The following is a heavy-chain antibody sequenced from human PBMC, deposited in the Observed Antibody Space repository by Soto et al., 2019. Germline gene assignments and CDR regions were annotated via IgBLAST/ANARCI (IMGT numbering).Heavy chain of an antibody. J-gene: IGHJ6*04. CDR2: IYYTGST. CDR3: VRHSDV. CDR1: GGSIGTYY. V-gene: IGHV4-59*08. Sequence: PSETLRLTCNVSGGSIGTYYWSWIRQPPGKGLEWIGYIYYTGSTNYNPSLKSRVTISVDTSKNQFSLRLSSVTAADTAVYYCVRHSDVWGKGTTVTVSS.